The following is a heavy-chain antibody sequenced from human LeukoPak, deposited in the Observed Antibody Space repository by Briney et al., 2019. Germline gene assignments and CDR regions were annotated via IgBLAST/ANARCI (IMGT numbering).Heavy chain of an antibody. Sequence: PSETLSLTCTVSGGSISSSSYYWGWIRQPPGKGLEWIGSIYYSGSTYYNPSLKSRVTISVDTSKNQFSPKLSSVTAADTAVYYCARHASVHYYDSSGYYRRLYYFDYWGQGTLVTVSP. J-gene: IGHJ4*02. CDR2: IYYSGST. CDR1: GGSISSSSYY. V-gene: IGHV4-39*01. D-gene: IGHD3-22*01. CDR3: ARHASVHYYDSSGYYRRLYYFDY.